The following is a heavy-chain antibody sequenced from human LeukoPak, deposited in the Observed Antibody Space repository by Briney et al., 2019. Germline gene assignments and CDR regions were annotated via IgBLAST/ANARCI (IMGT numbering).Heavy chain of an antibody. D-gene: IGHD3-22*01. V-gene: IGHV3-21*01. J-gene: IGHJ3*02. Sequence: PGGSLRLSCAASGFTFSSYSTNWVRQAPGKGLEWVSSISSSSSYIYYADSVKGRFTISRDNAKNSLYLQMNSLRAEDTAVYYCARDPPYYYDSSGAFDIWGQGTMVTVSS. CDR1: GFTFSSYS. CDR2: ISSSSSYI. CDR3: ARDPPYYYDSSGAFDI.